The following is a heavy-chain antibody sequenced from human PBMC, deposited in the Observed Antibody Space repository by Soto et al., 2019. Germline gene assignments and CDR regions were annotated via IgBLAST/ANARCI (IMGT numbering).Heavy chain of an antibody. CDR2: IGGGGNDAA. Sequence: EVQLLESGGRLAQPGGSLRLSCEASGLSIITFSSYAMTWVRQPPGRGLEWVSSIGGGGNDAANYADSVKGRFTISRDNSTKTLYLQMNSLRVEDTAVYYCATPIGKEPCRGGSCYSGGDYWGQGTLVTVSS. J-gene: IGHJ4*02. V-gene: IGHV3-23*01. D-gene: IGHD2-15*01. CDR3: ATPIGKEPCRGGSCYSGGDY. CDR1: GLSIITFSSYA.